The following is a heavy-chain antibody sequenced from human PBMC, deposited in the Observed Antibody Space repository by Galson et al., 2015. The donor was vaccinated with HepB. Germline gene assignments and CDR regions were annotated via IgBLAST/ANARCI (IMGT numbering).Heavy chain of an antibody. J-gene: IGHJ4*02. D-gene: IGHD6-19*01. CDR3: TTMRDSSGWFPGY. CDR1: GLSVINAW. V-gene: IGHV3-15*01. CDR2: IKSRSDGGTA. Sequence: SLRLSCAASGLSVINAWMTWVRQAPGKGLEWVGRIKSRSDGGTAEYAAPVKGRFTISRDDSDSKNTLYLQMNSLKIEDTAVYYCTTMRDSSGWFPGYWGQGTLVTVSS.